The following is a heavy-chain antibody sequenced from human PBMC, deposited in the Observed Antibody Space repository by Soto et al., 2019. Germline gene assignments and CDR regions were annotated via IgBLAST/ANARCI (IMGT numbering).Heavy chain of an antibody. J-gene: IGHJ6*03. CDR2: ISAYNGNT. D-gene: IGHD6-19*01. V-gene: IGHV1-18*01. Sequence: QDQLVQSGVEVKKPGASVKVSCKASGYSFTNYGITWVRQAPGQGFEWMGWISAYNGNTNYAQKFQGRVTMITDGSTSTAYLELRSLRSDDTAVYYCARDRGVAPPVAGNTHYYYYMDVWGKGTTVTVSS. CDR3: ARDRGVAPPVAGNTHYYYYMDV. CDR1: GYSFTNYG.